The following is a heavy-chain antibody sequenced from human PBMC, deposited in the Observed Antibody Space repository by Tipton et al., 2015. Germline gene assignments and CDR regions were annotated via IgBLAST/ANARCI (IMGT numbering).Heavy chain of an antibody. V-gene: IGHV4-39*01. J-gene: IGHJ4*02. CDR3: ARAPAEAESYFDY. CDR1: IGSINSHIYY. D-gene: IGHD6-13*01. CDR2: VFNSGSP. Sequence: TLSLTCTVSIGSINSHIYYWGWIRQPPGKGLEWIGSVFNSGSPYYNPSLKSRVSMSVDTSQNQFSLKLSSVTAADSAVYYCARAPAEAESYFDYWGQGIVVTVSS.